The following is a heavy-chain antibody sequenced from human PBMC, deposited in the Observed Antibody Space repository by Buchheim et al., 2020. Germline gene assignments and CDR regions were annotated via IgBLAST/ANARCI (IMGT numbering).Heavy chain of an antibody. D-gene: IGHD3-9*01. CDR1: GFTVSSNY. CDR2: IRYDGSNK. J-gene: IGHJ6*02. Sequence: VQLVESGGGLIQPGGSLRLSCAASGFTVSSNYMTWVRQAPGKGLEWVAVIRYDGSNKYYADSVKGRFTISRDNSKNTLYLQMNSLRAEDTAVYYCARTYYDILTGYYAGMDVWGQGTT. V-gene: IGHV3-33*08. CDR3: ARTYYDILTGYYAGMDV.